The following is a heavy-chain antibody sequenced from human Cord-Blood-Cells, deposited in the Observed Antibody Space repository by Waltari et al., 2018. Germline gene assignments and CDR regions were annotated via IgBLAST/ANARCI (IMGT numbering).Heavy chain of an antibody. CDR1: GGSFSGYY. Sequence: QVQLQQWGAGLLKPSETLSLTCAVYGGSFSGYYWSWIRQPPGKGLEWIGEINHSGSTNSNPALTSRVTISVDTSKNQFSLKLSSVTAADTAVYYCARVYSSSWYFDYWGQGTLVTVSS. CDR3: ARVYSSSWYFDY. D-gene: IGHD6-13*01. CDR2: INHSGST. V-gene: IGHV4-34*01. J-gene: IGHJ4*02.